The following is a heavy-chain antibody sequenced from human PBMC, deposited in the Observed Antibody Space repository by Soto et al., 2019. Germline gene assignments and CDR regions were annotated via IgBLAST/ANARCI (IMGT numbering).Heavy chain of an antibody. D-gene: IGHD5-12*01. CDR3: ARVDIVATGRYYYYGMDV. V-gene: IGHV5-10-1*01. CDR2: IDPSDSYT. Sequence: GESLKISCKGSGYSFTSYWISWVRQMPGKGLEWMGRIDPSDSYTNYSPSFQGHVTISADKSISTAYLQWSSLKASDTAMYYCARVDIVATGRYYYYGMDVWGQGTTVTVSS. CDR1: GYSFTSYW. J-gene: IGHJ6*02.